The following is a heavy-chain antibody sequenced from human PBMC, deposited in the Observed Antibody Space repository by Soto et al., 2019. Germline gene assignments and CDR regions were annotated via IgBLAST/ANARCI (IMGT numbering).Heavy chain of an antibody. V-gene: IGHV1-69*01. J-gene: IGHJ6*02. D-gene: IGHD1-1*01. Sequence: EQLVQSGAELRKPGSSVKVSCKASGGTFSDSTINWVRQAPGQRLEWMGGIIPIFDTANYAEKFQGRVTITADESTSTSFMEVSSLRSEDTAVYYCARNGTLTGYSYGMDVWGQGTMVTVSS. CDR2: IIPIFDTA. CDR1: GGTFSDST. CDR3: ARNGTLTGYSYGMDV.